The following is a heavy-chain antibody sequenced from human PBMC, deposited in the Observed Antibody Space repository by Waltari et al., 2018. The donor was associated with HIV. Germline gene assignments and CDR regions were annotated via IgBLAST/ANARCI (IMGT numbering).Heavy chain of an antibody. V-gene: IGHV3-33*01. CDR2: IWYDGSNK. Sequence: QVQLVESGGGVVEPGRSLRLACAAPGFTFSTYGMHWVRQAPGKGLEWGAGIWYDGSNKYYADSVKGRLTISRDNSKNTVYLQINRLRAEDTAVYYCAREGHYYGSGRFGGDYWGQGTLVTVSS. J-gene: IGHJ4*02. CDR3: AREGHYYGSGRFGGDY. D-gene: IGHD3-10*01. CDR1: GFTFSTYG.